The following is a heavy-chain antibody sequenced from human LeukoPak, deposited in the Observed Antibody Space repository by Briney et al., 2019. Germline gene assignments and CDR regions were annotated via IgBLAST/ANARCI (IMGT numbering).Heavy chain of an antibody. CDR3: ANSGYYWGFDY. CDR1: GYMFIGFH. V-gene: IGHV1-2*04. D-gene: IGHD5-12*01. Sequence: ASVPVSCKASGYMFIGFHLHWLRQAPGKGLEWMGCINTNSGEPHLTNRFQGWVTLTRDTSISTAYIELTRRTSDDTSVYYCANSGYYWGFDYWGQGTLVTVSS. CDR2: INTNSGEP. J-gene: IGHJ4*02.